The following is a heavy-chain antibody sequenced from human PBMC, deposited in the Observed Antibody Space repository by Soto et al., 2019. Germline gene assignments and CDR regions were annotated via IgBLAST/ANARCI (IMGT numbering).Heavy chain of an antibody. CDR1: GFTFSSYA. J-gene: IGHJ4*02. V-gene: IGHV3-30-3*01. CDR2: ISYDGSNK. D-gene: IGHD3-10*01. Sequence: VGSLRLSCAASGFTFSSYAMHWVRQAPGKGLEWVAVISYDGSNKYYADSVKGRFTISRDNSKNTLYLQMNSLRAEDTAVYYCASFSMVRGIEYWGQGTLVTVSS. CDR3: ASFSMVRGIEY.